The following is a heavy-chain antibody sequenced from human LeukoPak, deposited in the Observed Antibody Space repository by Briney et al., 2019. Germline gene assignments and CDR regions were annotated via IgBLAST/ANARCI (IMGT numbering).Heavy chain of an antibody. CDR2: LYWNDDE. J-gene: IGHJ6*03. CDR1: GFSLSTSGVG. V-gene: IGHV2-5*01. CDR3: AHMIGYFWGGPLSDYYYMDV. D-gene: IGHD3-3*01. Sequence: VSGPTLVNPTQTLTLTCTFSGFSLSTSGVGVGWIRQPPGKALEWLAVLYWNDDERYSPSLKNRLTITKDTSKNQVILTMTNMDPVDTATYYCAHMIGYFWGGPLSDYYYMDVWGKGTTVTVSS.